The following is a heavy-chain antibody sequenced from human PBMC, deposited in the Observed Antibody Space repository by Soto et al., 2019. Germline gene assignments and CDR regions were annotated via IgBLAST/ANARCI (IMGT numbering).Heavy chain of an antibody. Sequence: GGSLRLSCAASGFTFSSYDMHWVRQATGKGLEWVSAIGTAGDTYYPGSVKGRFTISRENAKNSLYLQMNGLRAEDTAVYYCARGESVSSSYDYWGQGTLVTVSS. V-gene: IGHV3-13*01. J-gene: IGHJ4*02. CDR3: ARGESVSSSYDY. CDR2: IGTAGDT. CDR1: GFTFSSYD.